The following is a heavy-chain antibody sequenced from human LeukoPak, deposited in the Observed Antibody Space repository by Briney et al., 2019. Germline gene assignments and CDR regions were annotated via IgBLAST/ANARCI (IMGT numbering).Heavy chain of an antibody. Sequence: PGGSLRLSCAASGFTFRNYAMHWVRQAPGKGLEWVSGILWNGNNAGYVDSAKGRFTISRDDAKNSLYLQMNSLRVEDTALYYCVKSSRSGYYPDYWGQGTLVTVSS. V-gene: IGHV3-9*01. CDR2: ILWNGNNA. CDR1: GFTFRNYA. D-gene: IGHD4-17*01. J-gene: IGHJ4*02. CDR3: VKSSRSGYYPDY.